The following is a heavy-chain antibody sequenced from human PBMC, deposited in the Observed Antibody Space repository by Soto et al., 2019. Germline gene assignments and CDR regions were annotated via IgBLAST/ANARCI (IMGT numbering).Heavy chain of an antibody. CDR2: ISGSAGNA. CDR3: AEDGAGGSYPSYCCCGRDV. CDR1: GFTFSSYA. V-gene: IGHV3-23*01. D-gene: IGHD1-26*01. J-gene: IGHJ6*02. Sequence: GGSLRLSCAASGFTFSSYAMSWVRQAPGKGLEWVSTISGSAGNAYYADSVKGRFSISRDNSKNTLRLQMNSLRADDTAVYYCAEDGAGGSYPSYCCCGRDVWGQGTTGTVCS.